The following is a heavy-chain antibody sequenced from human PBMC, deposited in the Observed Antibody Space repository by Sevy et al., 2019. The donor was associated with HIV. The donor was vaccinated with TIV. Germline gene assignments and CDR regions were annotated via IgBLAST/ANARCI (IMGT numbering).Heavy chain of an antibody. CDR3: AKGRFNYYYGSGSDPTGAFDI. J-gene: IGHJ3*02. Sequence: GGSLRLSCAASGFTFSSYAMSWVRQAPGKGLEWVSAISGSGCSTYYADSVKGRFTISRDNSKNTLYLQMNSLRAEDTAVYYCAKGRFNYYYGSGSDPTGAFDIWGQGTMVTVSS. V-gene: IGHV3-23*01. CDR1: GFTFSSYA. CDR2: ISGSGCST. D-gene: IGHD3-10*01.